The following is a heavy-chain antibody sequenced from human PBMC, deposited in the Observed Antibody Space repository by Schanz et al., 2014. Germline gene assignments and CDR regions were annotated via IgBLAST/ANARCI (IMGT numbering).Heavy chain of an antibody. D-gene: IGHD5-18*01. Sequence: QVQLVQSGAEVKKPGASVKVSCKASGYTFTSYGINWVRQAPGQGLDWMGRIYLSDGSTRYAQKFQGRVTVTRDTSTTTVYMDLSSLISEDTAVYYCAGGQRREIGRRLGHWGQGTRVSVSS. V-gene: IGHV1-46*01. J-gene: IGHJ5*02. CDR1: GYTFTSYG. CDR2: IYLSDGST. CDR3: AGGQRREIGRRLGH.